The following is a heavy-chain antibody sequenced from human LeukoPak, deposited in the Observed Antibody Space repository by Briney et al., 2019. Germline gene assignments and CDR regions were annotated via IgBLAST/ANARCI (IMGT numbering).Heavy chain of an antibody. D-gene: IGHD3-10*01. Sequence: GGSLRLSCAASGFTFSSYAMHWVRQAPGKGLEWVAVISYDGSNKYYADSVKGRFTISRDNSKNTLYLQMNSLRAEDTAVYYCARGLPYYYGSGSYFPPDYWGQGTLVTVSS. V-gene: IGHV3-30*04. CDR3: ARGLPYYYGSGSYFPPDY. CDR1: GFTFSSYA. CDR2: ISYDGSNK. J-gene: IGHJ4*02.